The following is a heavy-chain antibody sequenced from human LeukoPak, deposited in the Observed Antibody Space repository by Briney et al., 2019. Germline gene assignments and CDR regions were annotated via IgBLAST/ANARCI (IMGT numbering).Heavy chain of an antibody. Sequence: ASVKVSSKTSGYSFILYGISWVRQAPGQGPEWMGWISAYNGNTNYAQKLQGRVTMTTDTSTSTAYMELRSLRSDDTAVYYCARDLGYSYGLDYWGQGTLVTVSS. CDR2: ISAYNGNT. CDR1: GYSFILYG. CDR3: ARDLGYSYGLDY. D-gene: IGHD5-18*01. V-gene: IGHV1-18*01. J-gene: IGHJ4*02.